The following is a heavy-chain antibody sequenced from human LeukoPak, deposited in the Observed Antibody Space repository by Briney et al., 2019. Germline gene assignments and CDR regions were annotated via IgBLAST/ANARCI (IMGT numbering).Heavy chain of an antibody. J-gene: IGHJ3*02. CDR2: ISYSGST. Sequence: SETLSLTCTVSGGSISSYYWSWIRQPPGKGLEWIGYISYSGSTNYNPSLKSRVTISVDTSKNQFSLKLSSVTAADTAVYYCARDGPDAFDIWGQGTMVTVSS. CDR1: GGSISSYY. V-gene: IGHV4-59*01. CDR3: ARDGPDAFDI.